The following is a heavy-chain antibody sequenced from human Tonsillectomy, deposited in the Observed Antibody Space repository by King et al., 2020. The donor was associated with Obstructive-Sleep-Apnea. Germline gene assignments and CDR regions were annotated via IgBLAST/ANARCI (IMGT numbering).Heavy chain of an antibody. J-gene: IGHJ4*02. CDR3: AKDKQLAPPGDYFDY. V-gene: IGHV3-43*01. CDR1: GLTFDDYT. CDR2: IGWDGGST. D-gene: IGHD6-13*01. Sequence: VQLVESGGVVVQPGGSLRLSCEASGLTFDDYTMHWVRQAPGKGLEWVSLIGWDGGSTNYADSVKGRFTISRDNSKNSLYLQMNSLRTEDTALYYCAKDKQLAPPGDYFDYWGQGTLVTVSS.